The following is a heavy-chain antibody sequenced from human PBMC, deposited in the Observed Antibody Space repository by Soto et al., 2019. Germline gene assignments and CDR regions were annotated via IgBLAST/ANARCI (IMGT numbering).Heavy chain of an antibody. CDR2: VSYTGIT. D-gene: IGHD7-27*01. CDR1: GGSINNHY. CDR3: ARANWYSEY. V-gene: IGHV4-59*11. J-gene: IGHJ4*02. Sequence: PSETLSLTCSVXGGSINNHYWRWIRQPPGKGLEWIGYVSYTGITNYNPSLKSRVTMSVDTSKNQFSLNLTSLTAADTAIYYCARANWYSEYWGQGTLVTVSS.